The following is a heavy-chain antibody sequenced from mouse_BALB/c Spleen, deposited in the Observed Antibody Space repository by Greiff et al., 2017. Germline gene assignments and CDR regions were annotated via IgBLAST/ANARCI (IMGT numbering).Heavy chain of an antibody. D-gene: IGHD2-4*01. CDR1: GYTFTSYW. CDR3: TREDDYDYAMDY. Sequence: QVQLQQSGAELVRPGASVKLSCKASGYTFTSYWINWVKQRPGQGLEWIGNIYPSDSYTNYNQKFKDKATLTVDKSSSTAYMQLSSPTSEDSAVYYCTREDDYDYAMDYWGQGTSVTVSS. J-gene: IGHJ4*01. CDR2: IYPSDSYT. V-gene: IGHV1-69*02.